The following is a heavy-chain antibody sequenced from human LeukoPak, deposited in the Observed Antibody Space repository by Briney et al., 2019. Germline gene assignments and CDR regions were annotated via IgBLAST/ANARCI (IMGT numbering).Heavy chain of an antibody. CDR3: ARDYVVADYYDSSGESFDY. CDR2: INSDVSST. J-gene: IGHJ4*02. Sequence: GGSLRLSCAASGFTFSSYWMHWVRQAPGKGLVWVSRINSDVSSTSYADSVKGRFTISRDSAKNTLYLQMNSLRAEDTAVYYCARDYVVADYYDSSGESFDYWGQGTLVTVSS. D-gene: IGHD3-22*01. V-gene: IGHV3-74*01. CDR1: GFTFSSYW.